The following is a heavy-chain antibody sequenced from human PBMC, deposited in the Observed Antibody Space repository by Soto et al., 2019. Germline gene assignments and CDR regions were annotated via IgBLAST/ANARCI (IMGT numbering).Heavy chain of an antibody. D-gene: IGHD3-10*01. CDR3: AREDGLWFGELLGYYYGMDV. J-gene: IGHJ6*02. CDR1: GGTFSSYA. V-gene: IGHV1-69*06. CDR2: IIPIFGTA. Sequence: SVKVSCKASGGTFSSYAISWVRQAPGQGLEWMGGIIPIFGTANYAQKFQGRVTVTADKSTSTAYMELSSLRSEDTAVYYCAREDGLWFGELLGYYYGMDVWGQGTTVTVSS.